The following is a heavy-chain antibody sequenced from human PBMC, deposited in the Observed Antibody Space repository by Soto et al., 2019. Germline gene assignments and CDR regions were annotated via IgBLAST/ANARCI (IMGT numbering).Heavy chain of an antibody. Sequence: GGSLRLSCAASGFTFSSYAMSWVRHAPGKGLEWVSAISGSGGSTYYADSVKGRFTISRDNSKNTLYLQMNSLRAEDTAVYYCAKYQLEPIHYYYYGMDVWGQGTTVTVSS. J-gene: IGHJ6*02. D-gene: IGHD2-2*01. V-gene: IGHV3-23*01. CDR3: AKYQLEPIHYYYYGMDV. CDR2: ISGSGGST. CDR1: GFTFSSYA.